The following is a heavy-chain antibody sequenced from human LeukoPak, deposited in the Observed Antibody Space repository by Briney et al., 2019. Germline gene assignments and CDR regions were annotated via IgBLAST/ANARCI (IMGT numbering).Heavy chain of an antibody. CDR3: ARDQVDRDSSSWYWFDP. CDR2: ISSSSSAI. D-gene: IGHD6-13*01. Sequence: GGPLRLSCAASGFTFSSYSINWVRQAPGKGLEWVSYISSSSSAIYYADSVKGRFTISRDNAKNSLYLQMNSLRADDTAVYYCARDQVDRDSSSWYWFDPWGQGTLVTVSS. CDR1: GFTFSSYS. V-gene: IGHV3-48*04. J-gene: IGHJ5*02.